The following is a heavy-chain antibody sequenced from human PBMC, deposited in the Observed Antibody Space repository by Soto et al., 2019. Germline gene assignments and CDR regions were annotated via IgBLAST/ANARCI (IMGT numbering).Heavy chain of an antibody. D-gene: IGHD3-22*01. CDR3: ARTYYYDSTGYYRTFDY. V-gene: IGHV3-23*01. J-gene: IGHJ4*02. Sequence: SGSVKVSCADSGFRFGSYAMSWVRLAPGKGLEWVSVAGPSGSSTFYADSVRGRFTISRDNVENTLYLQMNSLRVADTALYFCARTYYYDSTGYYRTFDYWGQGTLVTVSS. CDR2: AGPSGSST. CDR1: GFRFGSYA.